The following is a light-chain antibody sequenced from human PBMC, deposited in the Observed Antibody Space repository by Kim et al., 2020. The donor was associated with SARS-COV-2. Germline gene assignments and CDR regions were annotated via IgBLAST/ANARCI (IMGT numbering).Light chain of an antibody. V-gene: IGLV7-46*01. Sequence: QAVVTQEPSLTVSPGGTVTLTCGSSTGAVTSGQYPYWFQQKPGQAPRTLIYDTSNKHSWTPARFSGSLLGGKAALILSGAQPEDEADYYCLLSYSGARVVFGGGTQLTVL. CDR2: DTS. CDR3: LLSYSGARVV. J-gene: IGLJ2*01. CDR1: TGAVTSGQY.